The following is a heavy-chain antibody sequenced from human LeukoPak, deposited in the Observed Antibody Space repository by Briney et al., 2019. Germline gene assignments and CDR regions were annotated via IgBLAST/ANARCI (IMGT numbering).Heavy chain of an antibody. J-gene: IGHJ4*02. CDR2: LTPRGDIT. Sequence: ASVKVSCKASGHTFTNYHIHWVRQAPGQGLEWMGILTPRGDITNYAQKFQGRVTMTRDTPTSTIYMELSSLRSEDTAVYYCARGGQRWLQFPYDYWGQGTVVTVSS. CDR1: GHTFTNYH. V-gene: IGHV1-46*01. CDR3: ARGGQRWLQFPYDY. D-gene: IGHD5-24*01.